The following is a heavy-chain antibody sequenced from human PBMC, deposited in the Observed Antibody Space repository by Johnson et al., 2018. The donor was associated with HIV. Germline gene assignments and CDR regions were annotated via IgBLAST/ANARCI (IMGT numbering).Heavy chain of an antibody. V-gene: IGHV3-11*04. D-gene: IGHD1-26*01. Sequence: QVELVESGGGLVKPGGSLRLSCAASGVTFSDYYMSWIRQAPGKGLEWISYISSGGSTKYYADSVKGRFTISRDNAKNSLYLQMNSLRAEDTAVYYCARDRGLWERNGAGAFDIWGQGTLVTVSS. CDR1: GVTFSDYY. CDR3: ARDRGLWERNGAGAFDI. J-gene: IGHJ3*02. CDR2: ISSGGSTK.